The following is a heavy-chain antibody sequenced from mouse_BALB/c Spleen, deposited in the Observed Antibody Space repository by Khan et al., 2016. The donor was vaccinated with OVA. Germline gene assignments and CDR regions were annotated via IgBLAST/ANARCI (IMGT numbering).Heavy chain of an antibody. Sequence: EVQLQESGPGLVKPSQSLSLTCTVTGYSITSDFVWNWVRQFPGNKLEWMGYISFSGTTSYDPSLKSRLSITRDTSNHQFFLQLSSVITEDTAAYYCTRSVYYAYTYAMDYWGQGTSVTVSS. J-gene: IGHJ4*01. CDR1: GYSITSDFV. D-gene: IGHD2-2*01. V-gene: IGHV3-2*02. CDR3: TRSVYYAYTYAMDY. CDR2: ISFSGTT.